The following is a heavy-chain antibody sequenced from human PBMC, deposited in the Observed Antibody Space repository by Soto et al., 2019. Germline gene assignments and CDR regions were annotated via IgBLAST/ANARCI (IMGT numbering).Heavy chain of an antibody. CDR2: ISYDGSNK. CDR3: AKDYLSYYYDSSGPVGY. J-gene: IGHJ4*02. V-gene: IGHV3-30*18. Sequence: GGSLRLSCAASGFTFSSYGMHWVRQAPGKGLEWVAVISYDGSNKYYADSVKGRFTISRDNSKNTLYLQMNSLRAEDTAVYYCAKDYLSYYYDSSGPVGYWGQGTLVTAPQ. D-gene: IGHD3-22*01. CDR1: GFTFSSYG.